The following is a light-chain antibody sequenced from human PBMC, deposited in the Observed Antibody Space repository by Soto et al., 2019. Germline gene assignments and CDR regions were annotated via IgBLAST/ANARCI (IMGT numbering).Light chain of an antibody. V-gene: IGKV3-20*01. CDR2: GAS. CDR3: QQYDTSPLT. CDR1: QSVRSSR. J-gene: IGKJ4*01. Sequence: EIVLTQSPCTLSLSPGERATLSCRASQSVRSSRLAWYQQKPGQAPRLLIYGASSRATGIPDRFSGSESGTDFTLIISRLQPQDFAVYYCQQYDTSPLTFGGGTKVEIK.